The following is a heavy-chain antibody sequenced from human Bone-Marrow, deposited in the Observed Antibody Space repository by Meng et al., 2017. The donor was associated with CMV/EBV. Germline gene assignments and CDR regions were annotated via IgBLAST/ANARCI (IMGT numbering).Heavy chain of an antibody. D-gene: IGHD2-2*01. V-gene: IGHV1-69*05. Sequence: SVKVSCKGSGYTFSNYGFSWVRQAPGQGLEWMGGIIPIFGTANYAQKFQGRVTITTDESTSTAYMELSSLRSEDTAVYYCARDIVVVPAASNWFDPWGQGTLVTVSS. CDR3: ARDIVVVPAASNWFDP. CDR1: GYTFSNYG. CDR2: IIPIFGTA. J-gene: IGHJ5*02.